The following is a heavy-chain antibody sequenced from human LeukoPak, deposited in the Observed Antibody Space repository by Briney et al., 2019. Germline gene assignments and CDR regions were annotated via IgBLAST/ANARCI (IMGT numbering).Heavy chain of an antibody. D-gene: IGHD3-10*01. Sequence: GGSLRLSCAASGFTFSSDGMHWVRQAPGKGLEWVAVIWYDGSNKYYADSVKGRFTISRDNSKNTLYLQMNSLRAEDTAVYYCARTYYYGSGSYPWFDPWGQGTLVTVSS. V-gene: IGHV3-33*01. CDR1: GFTFSSDG. CDR2: IWYDGSNK. J-gene: IGHJ5*02. CDR3: ARTYYYGSGSYPWFDP.